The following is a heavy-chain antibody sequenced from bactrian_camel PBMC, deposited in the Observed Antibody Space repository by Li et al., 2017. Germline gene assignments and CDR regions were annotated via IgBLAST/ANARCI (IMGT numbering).Heavy chain of an antibody. J-gene: IGHJ4*01. CDR1: GFRSADYE. V-gene: IGHV3S63*01. D-gene: IGHD2*01. CDR2: IDNRDST. Sequence: VQLVESGGGSVQAGGSLRLSCAGSGFRSADYEMGWYRQAPGYECELISSIDNRDSTYYRGSVKGRFTISRANAKNTLYLQLNSLKTEDTAMYYRARRDTVGSAYYIRQPYNYWGQGTQVTVS. CDR3: ARRDTVGSAYYIRQPYNY.